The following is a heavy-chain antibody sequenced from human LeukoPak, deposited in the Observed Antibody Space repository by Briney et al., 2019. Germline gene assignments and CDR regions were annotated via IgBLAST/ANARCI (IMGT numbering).Heavy chain of an antibody. Sequence: SQTLSLTCTVSGGSISSGGYYWSWIRQPPGKGLEWIGYIYYSGSTNYNPSLKSRVTISVDTSKNQFSLKLSSVTAADTAVYYCARHAIVVVTAIPPWFDPWGQGTLVTVSS. CDR2: IYYSGST. CDR1: GGSISSGGYY. D-gene: IGHD2-21*02. J-gene: IGHJ5*02. CDR3: ARHAIVVVTAIPPWFDP. V-gene: IGHV4-61*08.